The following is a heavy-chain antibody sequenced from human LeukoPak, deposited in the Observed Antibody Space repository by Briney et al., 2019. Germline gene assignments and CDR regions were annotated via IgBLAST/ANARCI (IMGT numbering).Heavy chain of an antibody. D-gene: IGHD3-10*01. Sequence: PGGSLRLSCAASGFTFSNAWMSWVRQAPGKGLEWVGRIKSKTDGETKDYAAPVKGRFTISRDDSKNTLYLQMNSLKTEDTAVNYCTTSRLLWFGELLYYWGQGTLVTVSS. CDR2: IKSKTDGETK. CDR1: GFTFSNAW. CDR3: TTSRLLWFGELLYY. V-gene: IGHV3-15*01. J-gene: IGHJ4*02.